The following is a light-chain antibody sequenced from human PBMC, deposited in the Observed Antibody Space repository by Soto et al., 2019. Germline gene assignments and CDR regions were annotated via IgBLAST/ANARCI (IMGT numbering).Light chain of an antibody. J-gene: IGLJ1*01. V-gene: IGLV2-14*01. CDR1: SSDVGGYNY. CDR2: EVS. CDR3: SSYISSFSHV. Sequence: QSVLTQPASVSGSPGQSITISCTGTSSDVGGYNYVSWYQQHPGKAPKLMIFEVSDRPSGVSNRFSGSKSGNTASLTISGLQAEDEADYYCSSYISSFSHVFGTGTKLTVL.